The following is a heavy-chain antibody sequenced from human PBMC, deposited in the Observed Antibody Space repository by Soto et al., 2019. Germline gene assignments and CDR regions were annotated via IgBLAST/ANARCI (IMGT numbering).Heavy chain of an antibody. V-gene: IGHV6-1*01. CDR2: TYYRSKWYN. D-gene: IGHD2-2*01. CDR3: ARVASDYPLPWGVYYYYGMDV. J-gene: IGHJ6*02. Sequence: TLSLTCAISGDSVSSSSAAWNWIRQSPSRGLEWLGRTYYRSKWYNDYAVSVKSRITINPDTSKNQFSLQLNSVTPEDTAVYYCARVASDYPLPWGVYYYYGMDVWGQGTTVTVSS. CDR1: GDSVSSSSAA.